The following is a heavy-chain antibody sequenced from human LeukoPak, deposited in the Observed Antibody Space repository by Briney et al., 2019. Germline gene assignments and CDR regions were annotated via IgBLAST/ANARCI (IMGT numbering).Heavy chain of an antibody. CDR3: ARDRLLYLDY. V-gene: IGHV3-30*03. J-gene: IGHJ4*02. Sequence: GGSLRLSCAASGFTFSNYDMHWVRQAPGKGLEWVAVISFDGSNIYSADSVQGRFTISRDNFKNTLYLQINSLRVEDTAVYFCARDRLLYLDYWGQGTPVTVSS. CDR1: GFTFSNYD. D-gene: IGHD2-21*02. CDR2: ISFDGSNI.